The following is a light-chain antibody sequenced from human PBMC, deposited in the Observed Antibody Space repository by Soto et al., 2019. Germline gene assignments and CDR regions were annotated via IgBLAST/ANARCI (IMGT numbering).Light chain of an antibody. CDR1: ESLFGF. J-gene: IGKJ2*01. CDR2: GVS. Sequence: DIVLTQSPATLSVSPGDTVTLSCRASESLFGFLAWYQQKPGKAPRLLMYGVSTRATGIPARFSGGGSATDLTLTISSIQSEDSAFYFCQSYNDWPFASGLGTRLEI. CDR3: QSYNDWPFA. V-gene: IGKV3-15*01.